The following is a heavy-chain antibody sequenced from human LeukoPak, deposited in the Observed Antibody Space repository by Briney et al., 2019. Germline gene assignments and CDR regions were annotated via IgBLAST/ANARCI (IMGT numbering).Heavy chain of an antibody. V-gene: IGHV1-18*01. J-gene: IGHJ4*02. CDR2: ISAYNGNT. Sequence: ASVKVSCKASGYTFTSYGISWVRQAPGQGLEWMGWISAYNGNTNYAQKFQGRVTMTTDTSTSTAYMELRSVRSDDTAVYYCARGDLRYFDWLLTTGYYFDYWGQGTLVTVSS. D-gene: IGHD3-9*01. CDR3: ARGDLRYFDWLLTTGYYFDY. CDR1: GYTFTSYG.